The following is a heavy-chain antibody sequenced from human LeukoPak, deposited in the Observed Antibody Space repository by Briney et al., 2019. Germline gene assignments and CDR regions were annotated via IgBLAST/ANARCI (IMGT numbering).Heavy chain of an antibody. CDR3: ARQALWFFDH. CDR1: GGSTSSNSNY. CDR2: ISYGGST. J-gene: IGHJ4*02. Sequence: SETLSLTCTVSGGSTSSNSNYWAWIRQPLGRGPEWIGSISYGGSTYYSPSLESRVTISVDTSKNQFSLNLSSVTAADTAVYYCARQALWFFDHWGQGTLVTVSS. V-gene: IGHV4-39*01. D-gene: IGHD2-21*01.